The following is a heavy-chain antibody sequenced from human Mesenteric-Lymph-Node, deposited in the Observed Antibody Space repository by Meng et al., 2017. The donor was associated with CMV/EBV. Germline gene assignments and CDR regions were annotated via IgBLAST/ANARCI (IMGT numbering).Heavy chain of an antibody. V-gene: IGHV3-21*01. CDR1: GFTVTSDY. D-gene: IGHD2-8*01. Sequence: GESLKISCAASGFTVTSDYMTWVRQAPGKGLEWVSSISGSSDYTHYTDLVKGRFTISRDNAQRSVYLQMDSLRVEDTAVYYCSRSPRGNGASFWGQGTLVTVSS. J-gene: IGHJ4*02. CDR2: ISGSSDYT. CDR3: SRSPRGNGASF.